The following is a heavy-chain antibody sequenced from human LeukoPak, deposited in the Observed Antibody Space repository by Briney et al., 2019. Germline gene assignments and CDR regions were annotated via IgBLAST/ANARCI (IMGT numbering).Heavy chain of an antibody. D-gene: IGHD1-26*01. Sequence: SQTLSLTCTVSGGXVRSQDYYWSWIRQPPGKGLEWIAYIYYSGTTYYNPSLKSRVTLSVDMSKNAFSLKLNSVTAADTAVYYCARAVGGGPFDPWGRGNLVTVSS. J-gene: IGHJ5*02. V-gene: IGHV4-30-4*01. CDR3: ARAVGGGPFDP. CDR1: GGXVRSQDYY. CDR2: IYYSGTT.